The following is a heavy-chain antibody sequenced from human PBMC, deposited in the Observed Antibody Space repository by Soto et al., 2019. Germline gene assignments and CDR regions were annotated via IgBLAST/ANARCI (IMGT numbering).Heavy chain of an antibody. CDR2: IKQDGSEK. D-gene: IGHD3-16*02. V-gene: IGHV3-7*03. Sequence: GGSLRLSCAASGFTFSSYWMSWVRQAPGKGLEWVANIKQDGSEKYYVDSVKGRFTISRDNAKNSLYLQMNSLRAEDTAVYYCARDEDDYVWGSYLPNPFDYWGQGTLVTVSS. J-gene: IGHJ4*02. CDR3: ARDEDDYVWGSYLPNPFDY. CDR1: GFTFSSYW.